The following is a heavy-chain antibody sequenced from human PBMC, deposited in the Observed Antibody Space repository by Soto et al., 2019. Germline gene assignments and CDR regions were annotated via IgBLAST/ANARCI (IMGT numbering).Heavy chain of an antibody. Sequence: ASGNGSCNASGYTFTSYGISWVRQAPGQGLEWMGWISAYNGNTNYAQKLQGRVTMTTDTSTSTAYMELRSLRSDDTAVYYCASHTYCGGDCYRPYYYGMDVWGQGTAVTVSS. V-gene: IGHV1-18*04. J-gene: IGHJ6*02. D-gene: IGHD2-21*02. CDR3: ASHTYCGGDCYRPYYYGMDV. CDR1: GYTFTSYG. CDR2: ISAYNGNT.